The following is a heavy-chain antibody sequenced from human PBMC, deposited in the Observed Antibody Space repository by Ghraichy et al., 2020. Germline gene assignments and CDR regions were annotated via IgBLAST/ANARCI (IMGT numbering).Heavy chain of an antibody. Sequence: GESLNISCAASGFTLSSYAMSWVRQAPGMGLEWVSTLSGSGGSTYYADSVKGRFTISRDNSKNTLDLQMNSLRADDTAVYYCAKGYCSSGGCRYRYDYWGQGTLVTVSS. CDR3: AKGYCSSGGCRYRYDY. V-gene: IGHV3-23*01. CDR1: GFTLSSYA. D-gene: IGHD2-15*01. J-gene: IGHJ4*02. CDR2: LSGSGGST.